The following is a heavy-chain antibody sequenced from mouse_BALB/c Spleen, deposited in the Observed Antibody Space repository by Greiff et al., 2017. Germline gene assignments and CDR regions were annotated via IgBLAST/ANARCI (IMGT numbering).Heavy chain of an antibody. J-gene: IGHJ4*01. V-gene: IGHV2-9*02. CDR3: ARNGNPYAMDY. CDR1: GFSLTIYG. D-gene: IGHD2-1*01. CDR2: IWAGGST. Sequence: VMLVESGPGLVAPSQSLSITCTVSGFSLTIYGVHWVRQPPGKGLEWLGVIWAGGSTNYNSALMSRLSISKDNSKSQVFLKMNSLQTDDTAMYYCARNGNPYAMDYWGQGTSVTVSS.